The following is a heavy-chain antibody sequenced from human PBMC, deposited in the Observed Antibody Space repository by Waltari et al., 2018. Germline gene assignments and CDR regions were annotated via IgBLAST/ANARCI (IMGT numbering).Heavy chain of an antibody. D-gene: IGHD7-27*01. J-gene: IGHJ4*02. CDR2: IFHTGGT. Sequence: QVQLQESGPGLVKPSGTLSLTCAVSGGSISNSNWWSWVRQPPGKGLEWIGEIFHTGGTNYNYSPSVQSRVTMSLDKSKNQFSLKLNSVTAADTAVYYCARAHWGFDFWGQGVLVTVSS. CDR3: ARAHWGFDF. V-gene: IGHV4-4*02. CDR1: GGSISNSNW.